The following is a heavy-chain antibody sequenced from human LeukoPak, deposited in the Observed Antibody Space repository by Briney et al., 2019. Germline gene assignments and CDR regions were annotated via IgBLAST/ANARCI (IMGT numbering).Heavy chain of an antibody. CDR1: GFTFSSYR. Sequence: GQSLRLSCAASGFTFSSYRMHWVCKAPRNGLVLVSRINSDGSSTSYADSVKGRFTISRDNAKNTLYLQMNSLRAEDTAVYYCARPGSSGWYNPYDAFDIWGQGTMVTVSS. D-gene: IGHD6-19*01. CDR3: ARPGSSGWYNPYDAFDI. J-gene: IGHJ3*02. V-gene: IGHV3-74*01. CDR2: INSDGSST.